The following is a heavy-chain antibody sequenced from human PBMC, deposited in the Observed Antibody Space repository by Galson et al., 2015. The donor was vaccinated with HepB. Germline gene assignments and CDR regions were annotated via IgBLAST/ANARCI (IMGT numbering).Heavy chain of an antibody. CDR2: VRGSDSRT. Sequence: SLRLSCAASGFASSNYAMNWVRQAPGTGLEWVSGVRGSDSRTFYADSVKGRFTISRDNSKNTLDLQMNSLRAEDTAVYYCAKGAVAGTEMKFDSWGQGAAVTASS. V-gene: IGHV3-23*01. CDR1: GFASSNYA. CDR3: AKGAVAGTEMKFDS. D-gene: IGHD6-19*01. J-gene: IGHJ4*02.